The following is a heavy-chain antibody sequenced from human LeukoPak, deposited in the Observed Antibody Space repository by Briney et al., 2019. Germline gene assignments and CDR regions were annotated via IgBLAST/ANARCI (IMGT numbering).Heavy chain of an antibody. V-gene: IGHV4-59*08. CDR2: IYYSGST. D-gene: IGHD6-25*01. CDR1: GGSISSYY. Sequence: SETLSLTCTVSGGSISSYYWSWIRQPPGKGLEWIGYIYYSGSTNYNPSLKSRVTISVDTSKNQFSLKLSSVTAADTAVYYCARHTQRDDAFDIWGQGTMVTVSS. J-gene: IGHJ3*02. CDR3: ARHTQRDDAFDI.